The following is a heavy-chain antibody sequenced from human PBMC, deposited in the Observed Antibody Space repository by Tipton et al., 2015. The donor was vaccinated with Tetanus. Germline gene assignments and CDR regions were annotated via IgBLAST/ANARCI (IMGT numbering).Heavy chain of an antibody. CDR1: GDSISRGGYF. Sequence: TLSLTCTVSGDSISRGGYFLDWVRPRPGEGPGGVWYIYYSGDTYYNPSLKSRVSMSVDTSKNQFSLNLSSVAAADPAVYYCARDQGGGRVVRLNWLDPWGQGTLVTVSS. D-gene: IGHD6-6*01. J-gene: IGHJ5*02. CDR2: IYYSGDT. V-gene: IGHV4-31*03. CDR3: ARDQGGGRVVRLNWLDP.